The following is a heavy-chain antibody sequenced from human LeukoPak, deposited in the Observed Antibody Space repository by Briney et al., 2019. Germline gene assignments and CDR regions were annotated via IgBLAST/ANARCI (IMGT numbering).Heavy chain of an antibody. D-gene: IGHD3-22*01. Sequence: PGGSLRLSCAASGFTFSSYVMPWVRQAPGKGLEWVAVISYDGSNKYYADSVKGRFTISRDNSKNTLYLQMNSLRAEDTAVYYCAKTDLTYYYDSSGYYPDYWGQGTLVTVSS. CDR1: GFTFSSYV. CDR2: ISYDGSNK. V-gene: IGHV3-30*18. J-gene: IGHJ4*02. CDR3: AKTDLTYYYDSSGYYPDY.